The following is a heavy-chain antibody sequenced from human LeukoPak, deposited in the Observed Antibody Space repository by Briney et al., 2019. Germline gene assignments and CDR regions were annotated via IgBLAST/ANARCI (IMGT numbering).Heavy chain of an antibody. CDR2: IYNSGTT. J-gene: IGHJ4*02. Sequence: SETLSLTCPVSGDSISSHYWSWIRQPPGKGLEWIGNIYNSGTTNYNPSVKSRVTISIDTFKNQLSLRLTSVTAADTAVYYCAKATRWLAFDYWGQGILVTVSS. CDR3: AKATRWLAFDY. V-gene: IGHV4-59*11. D-gene: IGHD6-19*01. CDR1: GDSISSHY.